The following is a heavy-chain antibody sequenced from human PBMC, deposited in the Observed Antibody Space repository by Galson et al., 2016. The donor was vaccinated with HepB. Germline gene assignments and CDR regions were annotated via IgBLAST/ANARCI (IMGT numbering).Heavy chain of an antibody. CDR2: NYSTGST. J-gene: IGHJ3*01. V-gene: IGHV4-59*08. D-gene: IGHD1-14*01. CDR3: ARHCSRTYCPEGTDAFDV. CDR1: DDSIRGYY. Sequence: SETLSFTCTVSDDSIRGYYWSWIRQPPGKGLEWIGYNYSTGSTKYNLSLKSRVAISVDAAKNQFSLQLTSVTTADSAIYFCARHCSRTYCPEGTDAFDVWGQGTLVTVSS.